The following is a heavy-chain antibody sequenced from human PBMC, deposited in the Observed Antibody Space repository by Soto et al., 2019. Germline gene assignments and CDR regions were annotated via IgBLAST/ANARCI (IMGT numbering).Heavy chain of an antibody. CDR2: IYYSGST. CDR1: GGSISSSSYY. CDR3: ARPRGGIAVAGTFDP. Sequence: QLQLQESGPGLVKPSETLSLTCTVSGGSISSSSYYWGWIRQPPGKGLEWIGSIYYSGSTYYNPSLKSRVTISVDTSKNQFSLKLSSVTAADTAVYYCARPRGGIAVAGTFDPWGQGTLVTVSS. J-gene: IGHJ5*02. D-gene: IGHD6-19*01. V-gene: IGHV4-39*01.